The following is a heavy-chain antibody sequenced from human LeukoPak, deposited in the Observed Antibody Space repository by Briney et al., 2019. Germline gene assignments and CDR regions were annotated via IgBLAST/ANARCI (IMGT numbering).Heavy chain of an antibody. CDR1: GFTFSSHA. D-gene: IGHD5-18*01. V-gene: IGHV3-23*01. J-gene: IGHJ4*02. CDR3: AKDLDGDTALTADY. CDR2: IGGSGGGT. Sequence: GGSLRLSCAASGFTFSSHAMSWVRQAPGKGLQWVSAIGGSGGGTYYADSVKGRFTISRDNSKNTLYLQINSLRAEDTAVYYCAKDLDGDTALTADYWGQGTLVTVSS.